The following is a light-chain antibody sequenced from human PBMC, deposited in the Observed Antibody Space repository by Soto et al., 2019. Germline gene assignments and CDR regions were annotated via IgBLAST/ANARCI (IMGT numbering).Light chain of an antibody. CDR2: DAS. V-gene: IGKV3-20*01. Sequence: EIVLTQSPGTLSLYPGERATLSCRASQSISSFYLAWYQQTPGQAPRLLIYDASSRAAGIPDRFSGSGSGTDFTLTISRLEPEDFGVYYCQQYGGSPRTFGQGTKVEIK. J-gene: IGKJ1*01. CDR1: QSISSFY. CDR3: QQYGGSPRT.